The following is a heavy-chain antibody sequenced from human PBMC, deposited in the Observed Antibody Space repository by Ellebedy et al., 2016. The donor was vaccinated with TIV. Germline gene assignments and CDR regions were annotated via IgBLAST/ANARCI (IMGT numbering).Heavy chain of an antibody. CDR1: GDSVSNNGVT. CDR3: ARDPPWCYSGADV. J-gene: IGHJ6*02. V-gene: IGHV6-1*01. CDR2: AYYRTTWID. D-gene: IGHD2-15*01. Sequence: MPSETLSLTCAISGDSVSNNGVTWNWHRPSPSRGFEWLVRAYYRTTWIDNYAVSVKGRITINPDTSNNQLSLHLNSVTPEDTAVYYCARDPPWCYSGADVWGQGTTVTVSS.